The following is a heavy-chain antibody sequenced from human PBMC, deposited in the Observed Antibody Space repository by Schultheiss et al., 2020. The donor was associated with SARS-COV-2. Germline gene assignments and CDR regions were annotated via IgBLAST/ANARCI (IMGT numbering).Heavy chain of an antibody. J-gene: IGHJ4*02. CDR1: GGSISSYY. V-gene: IGHV4-59*08. CDR3: ARVAVAGVDY. CDR2: IYYSGST. D-gene: IGHD6-19*01. Sequence: SQTLSLTCTVSGGSISSYYWSWIRQPPGKGLEWIGYIYYSGSTNYNPSLKSRVTISVDTSKNQFSLKLSSVTAADTAVYYCARVAVAGVDYWGQGTLVTVSS.